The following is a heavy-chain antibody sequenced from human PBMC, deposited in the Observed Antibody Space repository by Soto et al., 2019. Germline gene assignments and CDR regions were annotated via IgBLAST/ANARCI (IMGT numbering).Heavy chain of an antibody. J-gene: IGHJ4*02. D-gene: IGHD3-16*01. CDR1: GFTFSDYY. Sequence: QVQLVESGGGLVKPGGSLRLSCAASGFTFSDYYMSWIRQAPGKGLEWVSYISSSSSYTNYADSVKGRFTISRDNAKNSLYLQMNSLRAEDTAVYYCARVVLGSLRDHHLGYWGQGTLVTVSS. V-gene: IGHV3-11*05. CDR2: ISSSSSYT. CDR3: ARVVLGSLRDHHLGY.